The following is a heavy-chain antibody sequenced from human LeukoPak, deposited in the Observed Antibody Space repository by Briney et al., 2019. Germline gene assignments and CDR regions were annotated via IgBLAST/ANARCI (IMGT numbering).Heavy chain of an antibody. CDR1: GFTFSNYN. CDR3: ARGILSWFGESNAFDI. J-gene: IGHJ3*02. V-gene: IGHV3-48*04. D-gene: IGHD3-10*01. Sequence: GGSLRLSCAASGFTFSNYNMNWVRQAPGKGLEWVSYISSTSSTMYYADSVKGRFTISRDNAKNSLYLQMNSLRAEDTAVYYCARGILSWFGESNAFDIWGQGTMVTVSS. CDR2: ISSTSSTM.